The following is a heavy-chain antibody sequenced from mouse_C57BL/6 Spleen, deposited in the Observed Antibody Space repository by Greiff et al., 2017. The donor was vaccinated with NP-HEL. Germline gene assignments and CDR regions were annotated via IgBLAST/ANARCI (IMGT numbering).Heavy chain of an antibody. CDR3: ARVHYSNYFDY. Sequence: EVQLMESEGGLVQPGSSMKLSCTASGFTFSDYYMAWVRQVPEKGLEWVANINYDGSSTYYLDSLKSRFIISRDNAKNILYLQMSSLKSEDTATYYCARVHYSNYFDYWGQGTTLTVSS. J-gene: IGHJ2*01. D-gene: IGHD2-5*01. CDR1: GFTFSDYY. CDR2: INYDGSST. V-gene: IGHV5-16*01.